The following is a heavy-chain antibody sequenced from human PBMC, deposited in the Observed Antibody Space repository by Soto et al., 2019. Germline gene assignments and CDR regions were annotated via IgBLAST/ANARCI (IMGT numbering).Heavy chain of an antibody. Sequence: SETLSLTCTVSCGSITSSYWSWIRRPPGKGLEWIAYIYDTGISGYTPSTSYNPSLKSRVTMSVDTSKSQFYLKLTSVTAADTAVYYCARGEDAFFYYGLDVWGQGITVTVSS. V-gene: IGHV4-59*01. CDR1: CGSITSSY. J-gene: IGHJ6*02. CDR3: ARGEDAFFYYGLDV. CDR2: IYDTGISGYTPST.